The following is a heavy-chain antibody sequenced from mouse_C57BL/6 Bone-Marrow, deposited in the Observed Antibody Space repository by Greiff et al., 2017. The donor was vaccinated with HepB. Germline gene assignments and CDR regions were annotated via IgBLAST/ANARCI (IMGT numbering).Heavy chain of an antibody. J-gene: IGHJ4*01. CDR2: IYPSDSYT. V-gene: IGHV1-69*01. Sequence: QVQLQQPGAELVMPGASVKLSCKASGYTFTSYWMHWVKQRPGQGLEWIGEIYPSDSYTNYNQKFKGKSTLTVDKSSSTAYMQLSSLTSEDSAVYYCAREYAMDYWGQGTSVTVSS. CDR3: AREYAMDY. CDR1: GYTFTSYW.